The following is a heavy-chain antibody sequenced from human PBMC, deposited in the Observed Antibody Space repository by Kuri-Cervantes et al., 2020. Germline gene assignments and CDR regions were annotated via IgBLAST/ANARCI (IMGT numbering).Heavy chain of an antibody. CDR3: TRGKNSNGAYGVGDY. D-gene: IGHD4-17*01. Sequence: GGSLRLSCAASGFTFSSYWMSWVRQAPGKGLEWVANIKQDGSEKYYVDSVKGRFTISRDNAKNSLYLQMNSLKTEDTAMYYCTRGKNSNGAYGVGDYWGQGTLVTVSS. CDR1: GFTFSSYW. J-gene: IGHJ4*02. CDR2: IKQDGSEK. V-gene: IGHV3-7*03.